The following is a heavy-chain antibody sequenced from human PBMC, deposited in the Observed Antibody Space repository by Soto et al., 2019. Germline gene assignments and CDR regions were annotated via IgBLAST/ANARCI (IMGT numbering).Heavy chain of an antibody. Sequence: PSETLSLTCTVSGDSINNYYWSWMRLAAGKGLEWIGRIYSNGNTYYNPSLKSRVSMSVDTSKNQFSLILKTVTAADTAVYYCARGGAVATTAHFDHWGQGTLVTVSS. CDR3: ARGGAVATTAHFDH. CDR2: IYSNGNT. V-gene: IGHV4-4*07. CDR1: GDSINNYY. J-gene: IGHJ4*02. D-gene: IGHD5-12*01.